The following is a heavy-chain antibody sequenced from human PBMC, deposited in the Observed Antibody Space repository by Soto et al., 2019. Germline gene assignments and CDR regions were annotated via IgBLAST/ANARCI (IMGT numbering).Heavy chain of an antibody. Sequence: EVQLLESGGGLVQPGGSLRLSCAASGFTFSSYAMVWVRQAPGKGLEWVSTMTANGGSTAYGDSVKGRSTISRDNSKSTLQLQMNSLRVEDTATYYCAKSPEWRKRYFDYWGQGTLVTVSS. D-gene: IGHD3-3*01. CDR3: AKSPEWRKRYFDY. CDR2: MTANGGST. CDR1: GFTFSSYA. J-gene: IGHJ4*02. V-gene: IGHV3-23*01.